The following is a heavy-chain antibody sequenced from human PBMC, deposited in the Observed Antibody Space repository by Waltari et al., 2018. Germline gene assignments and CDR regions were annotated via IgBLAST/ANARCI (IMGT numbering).Heavy chain of an antibody. V-gene: IGHV3-23*01. CDR3: AKSTPYGTSSWYADN. CDR2: ISGRGDST. Sequence: VQLLESGGGLVQPGGSLRLSCAAPGFTFSSYAMSWVRQAPGKGLEWVSGISGRGDSTYYADSVKGRFTISRDNSKNTLYVQMNGLRAEDTAVYYCAKSTPYGTSSWYADNWGQGALVTVSS. J-gene: IGHJ4*02. CDR1: GFTFSSYA. D-gene: IGHD6-13*01.